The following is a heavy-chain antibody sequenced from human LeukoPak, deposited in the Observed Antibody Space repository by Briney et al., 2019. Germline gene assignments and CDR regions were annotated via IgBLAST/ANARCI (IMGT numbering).Heavy chain of an antibody. CDR2: ISSNGGST. Sequence: GGSLRLSCAASGFTFSSYAMHWERQAPGKSLEYVTTISSNGGSTYYANSVKGRFTISRDNSKNTLYLQMDSLRAEDMAVYYCARNRYCSGGNCYSLRSLDPWGQGTLVTVSS. J-gene: IGHJ5*02. V-gene: IGHV3-64*01. CDR3: ARNRYCSGGNCYSLRSLDP. D-gene: IGHD2-15*01. CDR1: GFTFSSYA.